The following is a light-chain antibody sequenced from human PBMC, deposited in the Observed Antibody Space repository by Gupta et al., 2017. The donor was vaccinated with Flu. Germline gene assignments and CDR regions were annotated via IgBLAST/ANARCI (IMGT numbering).Light chain of an antibody. CDR2: GAS. J-gene: IGKJ4*01. Sequence: PATLSVSPGERATLSCRASQSVSSDLAWYQQKPGQAPRLLIYGASTRATGIPARFSGSGSGTEFTLTISSLQSEDFAVYYCQQYNSWPFTFGGGTKVEIK. CDR1: QSVSSD. V-gene: IGKV3-15*01. CDR3: QQYNSWPFT.